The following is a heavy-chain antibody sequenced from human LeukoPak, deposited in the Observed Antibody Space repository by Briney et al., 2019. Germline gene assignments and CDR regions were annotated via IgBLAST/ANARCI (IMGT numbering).Heavy chain of an antibody. CDR1: GFTFSSYW. Sequence: GGSLRLSCAASGFTFSSYWMSWVRQDPGKGLEWVANIKQDGSEKYYVDSVKGRFTISRDNTKNSVFLQMNSLGSEDTALYYCAKDVSTSGWTSWGQGTLVTVSS. D-gene: IGHD6-19*01. CDR3: AKDVSTSGWTS. J-gene: IGHJ4*02. CDR2: IKQDGSEK. V-gene: IGHV3-7*03.